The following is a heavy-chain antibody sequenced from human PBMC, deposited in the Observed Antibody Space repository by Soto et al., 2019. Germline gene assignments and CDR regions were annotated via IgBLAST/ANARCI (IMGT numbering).Heavy chain of an antibody. Sequence: GASVKVSCKASGGTFSSYAISWVRQAPGQGLEWMGGIIPIFGTANYAQKFQGRVTITADESTSTAYMELSSLRSEDTAVYYCARDKPPHYYDSSGYYLGYWGQGTLVTVSS. D-gene: IGHD3-22*01. V-gene: IGHV1-69*13. CDR3: ARDKPPHYYDSSGYYLGY. CDR1: GGTFSSYA. CDR2: IIPIFGTA. J-gene: IGHJ4*02.